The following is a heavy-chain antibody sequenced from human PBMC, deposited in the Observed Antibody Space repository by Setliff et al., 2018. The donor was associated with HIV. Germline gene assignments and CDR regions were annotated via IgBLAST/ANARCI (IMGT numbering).Heavy chain of an antibody. D-gene: IGHD1-26*01. Sequence: ASVKVSCKASGYTFSSYGISWVRQAPGQGLEWVGWISAYNGDTKYAQKLQGRVTMTTDTSTSTAYMELRSLRSDDTAVYYCARVLWELPQGDYWGQGTLVTVSS. J-gene: IGHJ4*02. CDR3: ARVLWELPQGDY. V-gene: IGHV1-18*01. CDR1: GYTFSSYG. CDR2: ISAYNGDT.